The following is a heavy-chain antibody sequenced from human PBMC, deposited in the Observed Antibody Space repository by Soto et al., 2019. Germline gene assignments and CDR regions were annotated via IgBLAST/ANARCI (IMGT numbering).Heavy chain of an antibody. J-gene: IGHJ4*02. V-gene: IGHV4-59*01. CDR2: IFYSGST. CDR1: DASIRSYY. D-gene: IGHD5-18*01. Sequence: PSDTLSLTCTVSDASIRSYYWTWIRQPPGKGLEWLGYIFYSGSTFYNPTLKSRVTISILTSKSQFSLQLTSVTAADTAVYDCARGAADTAMVDSWGQGTLVTVSS. CDR3: ARGAADTAMVDS.